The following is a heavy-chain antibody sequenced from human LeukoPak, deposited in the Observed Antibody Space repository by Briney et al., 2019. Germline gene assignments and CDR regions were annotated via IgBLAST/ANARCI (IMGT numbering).Heavy chain of an antibody. CDR3: VNLGYSD. D-gene: IGHD5-12*01. CDR2: IKNDGSDK. Sequence: GGSLRLSCEASGFSFSAAWMTWVRQAPGKGLEWVATIKNDGSDKYYVDSVKGRFTLSRDNAKNSVYLQMNSLRVEDTAVYYCVNLGYSDGGQGTLIAVSS. J-gene: IGHJ4*02. CDR1: GFSFSAAW. V-gene: IGHV3-7*01.